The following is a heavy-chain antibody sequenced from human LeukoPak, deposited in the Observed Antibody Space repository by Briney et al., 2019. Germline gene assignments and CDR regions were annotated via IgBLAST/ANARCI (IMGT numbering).Heavy chain of an antibody. CDR1: GFTFRTYS. Sequence: GGSLRLSCAASGFTFRTYSMNWVRQAPGKGLEWVSYISSKSNFRYYADSVKGRFTISRDNAKNSVDLQMNSLRAEDTAVCYCATGVLQWLLLGYWGQGALVTVSS. CDR3: ATGVLQWLLLGY. J-gene: IGHJ4*02. V-gene: IGHV3-48*01. CDR2: ISSKSNFR. D-gene: IGHD3-3*01.